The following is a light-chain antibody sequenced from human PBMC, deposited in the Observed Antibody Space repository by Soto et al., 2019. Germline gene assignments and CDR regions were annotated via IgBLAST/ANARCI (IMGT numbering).Light chain of an antibody. CDR2: EVS. Sequence: QSVLTQPPSASGSPGQSVTISCTGTSSDVGGYNYVSWYQQHPGKAPKLMIFEVSKRPSGVPDRFSGSKSGNTASLTVSGLQAEDEADYYCSSFAGSNNLIGGGTNVTVL. CDR1: SSDVGGYNY. V-gene: IGLV2-8*01. CDR3: SSFAGSNNL. J-gene: IGLJ2*01.